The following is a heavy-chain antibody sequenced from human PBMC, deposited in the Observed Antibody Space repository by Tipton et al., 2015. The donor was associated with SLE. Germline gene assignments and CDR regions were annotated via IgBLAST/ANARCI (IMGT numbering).Heavy chain of an antibody. CDR3: ARDVMGRTTTDRGTSQYYYYMDF. CDR1: GGSISSDEFH. Sequence: TLSLTCSVSGGSISSDEFHWSWIRQQAGKGLQWIGYTTYSGNTYYNPSLRNRISISVHTSKTQFSLNLKSMTAADTAVYYCARDVMGRTTTDRGTSQYYYYMDFWGKGTTVTVSS. V-gene: IGHV4-31*03. CDR2: TTYSGNT. D-gene: IGHD3-10*01. J-gene: IGHJ6*03.